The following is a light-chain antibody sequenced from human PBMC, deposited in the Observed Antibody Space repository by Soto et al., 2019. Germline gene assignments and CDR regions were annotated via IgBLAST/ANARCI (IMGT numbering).Light chain of an antibody. CDR1: QSISNSY. J-gene: IGKJ1*01. Sequence: EIVLTQSPGTLSLSPGERATLSCRASQSISNSYLAWYQQKPGQAPRLLIYGASSRATGIPDRFSGSGSGTDFTVTVSSLGPEDFAVYYCQQCGSSPQTFGQGTKVEIK. V-gene: IGKV3-20*01. CDR3: QQCGSSPQT. CDR2: GAS.